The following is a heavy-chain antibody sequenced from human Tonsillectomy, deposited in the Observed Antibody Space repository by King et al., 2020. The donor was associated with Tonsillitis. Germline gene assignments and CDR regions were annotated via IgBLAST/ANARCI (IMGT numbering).Heavy chain of an antibody. D-gene: IGHD3-10*01. Sequence: PLVASGGGVVQPGGSLRLSCAASGITFSIHGIHWVRQAPGTLLEWVAFLRYDGSNKYYGDSVTGRCTISRDNSKTTLYLQMNSLRAEDTAVYYCACLQGTSMRRGSGVDVWGHGTTVTVSS. CDR3: ACLQGTSMRRGSGVDV. CDR2: LRYDGSNK. CDR1: GITFSIHG. J-gene: IGHJ6*02. V-gene: IGHV3-30*02.